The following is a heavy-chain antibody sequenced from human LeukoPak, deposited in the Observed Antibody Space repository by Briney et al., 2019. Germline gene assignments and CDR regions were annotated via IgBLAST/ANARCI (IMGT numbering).Heavy chain of an antibody. D-gene: IGHD6-13*01. J-gene: IGHJ6*02. Sequence: SVKVSCKASGGTFSSYAISWVRQAPGQGLEWMGRIIPILGIANYAQKFQGRVTITADKSTSTAYMELSSLRSEDTAVYYCARGLTSTYSSSWYPYYYYYYGMDVWGQGTTVTVSS. CDR3: ARGLTSTYSSSWYPYYYYYYGMDV. CDR1: GGTFSSYA. CDR2: IIPILGIA. V-gene: IGHV1-69*04.